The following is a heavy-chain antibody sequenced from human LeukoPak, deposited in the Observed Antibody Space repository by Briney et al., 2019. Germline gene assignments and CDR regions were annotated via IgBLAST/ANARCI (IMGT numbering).Heavy chain of an antibody. CDR1: GFTFGSYW. D-gene: IGHD6-19*01. V-gene: IGHV3-7*01. CDR2: IKQDGSEK. J-gene: IGHJ2*01. Sequence: GGSLRLSCAASGFTFGSYWMSWVRQAPGKGLEWVANIKQDGSEKYYVDSVKGRFTISRDNAKNSLYLQMNSLRAEDTAVYYCARDRVAVAGTRYWYFDLWGRGTLVTVSS. CDR3: ARDRVAVAGTRYWYFDL.